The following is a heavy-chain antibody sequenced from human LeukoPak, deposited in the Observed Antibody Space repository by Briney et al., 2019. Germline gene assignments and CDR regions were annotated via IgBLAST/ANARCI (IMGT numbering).Heavy chain of an antibody. CDR3: ARVPSPGIGGDN. CDR2: ISYDGSNQ. CDR1: GFAFSSYP. J-gene: IGHJ4*02. D-gene: IGHD3-10*01. V-gene: IGHV3-30-3*01. Sequence: GGSLRLSCAASGFAFSSYPMHWVRQAPGKGLEWVAVISYDGSNQYYADSVKGRFTISRDNSKNTLYLQMNSLRAEDTGVYFCARVPSPGIGGDNWGQGTLVTVSS.